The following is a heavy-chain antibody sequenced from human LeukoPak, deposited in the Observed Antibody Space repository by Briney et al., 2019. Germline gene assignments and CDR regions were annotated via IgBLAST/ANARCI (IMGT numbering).Heavy chain of an antibody. V-gene: IGHV4-34*01. CDR2: INHSGST. CDR3: ARGSELTKNWFDP. Sequence: SETLFLTCAVYGGSFSGYYWSWIRQPPGKGLEWIGEINHSGSTNYNPSLKSRVTISVDTSKNQFSLKLSSVTAADTAVYYCARGSELTKNWFDPWGQGTLVTVSS. CDR1: GGSFSGYY. J-gene: IGHJ5*02. D-gene: IGHD4-11*01.